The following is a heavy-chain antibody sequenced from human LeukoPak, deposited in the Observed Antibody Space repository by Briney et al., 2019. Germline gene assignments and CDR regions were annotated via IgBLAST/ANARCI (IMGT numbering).Heavy chain of an antibody. Sequence: ASVKVSCKASGYTFTNYAVNWLRQAPGQRLEWMGWINAGNGDTKFSQNYQARVTITRDASASTAYMELSSLTSEDTAVYFCARGLWSAHRREYYFDYWGQGTLVTVSS. CDR2: INAGNGDT. CDR3: ARGLWSAHRREYYFDY. J-gene: IGHJ4*02. CDR1: GYTFTNYA. D-gene: IGHD3-3*01. V-gene: IGHV1-3*01.